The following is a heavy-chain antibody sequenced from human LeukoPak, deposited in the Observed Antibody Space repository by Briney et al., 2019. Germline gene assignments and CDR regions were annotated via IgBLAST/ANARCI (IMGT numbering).Heavy chain of an antibody. CDR3: AKDNKRSGWYGGAFDI. V-gene: IGHV3-9*01. D-gene: IGHD6-19*01. J-gene: IGHJ3*02. CDR1: GFTFDDYA. CDR2: ISWNSGSI. Sequence: GGSLRLSCAASGFTFDDYAMHWVRHAPGKGLEWVSGISWNSGSIGYADSVKGRFAISRDNAKNSLYLQMNSLRAEDTALYYCAKDNKRSGWYGGAFDIWGQGTMVTVSS.